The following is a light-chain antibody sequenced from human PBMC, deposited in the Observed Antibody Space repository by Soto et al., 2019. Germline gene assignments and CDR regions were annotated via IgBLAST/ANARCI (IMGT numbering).Light chain of an antibody. CDR3: QQYGSSPRWT. V-gene: IGKV3-20*01. J-gene: IGKJ1*01. CDR2: GAS. CDR1: PSVSDNY. Sequence: EIVWTQSPGTLSLSPGERATLSCRASPSVSDNYLAWYQQKPSQAHRLLVYGASSRATGIPDRFSGSVSGTDFTPTISRLEPEDFAVYYGQQYGSSPRWTFGQGTKLDIK.